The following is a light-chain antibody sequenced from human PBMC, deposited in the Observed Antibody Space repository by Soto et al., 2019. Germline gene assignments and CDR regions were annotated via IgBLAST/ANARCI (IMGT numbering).Light chain of an antibody. CDR3: SSHTSSNTRI. J-gene: IGLJ1*01. CDR2: EVS. CDR1: SSDIGAYDY. V-gene: IGLV2-14*03. Sequence: QSALTQPASVSGSPGQSIAISCTGTSSDIGAYDYVSWYQQHPDKAPKLMIYEVSNRPSGFSNRFSGSKSVNTATLTISGLQAEDEADYYCSSHTSSNTRIFGTGTKVTVL.